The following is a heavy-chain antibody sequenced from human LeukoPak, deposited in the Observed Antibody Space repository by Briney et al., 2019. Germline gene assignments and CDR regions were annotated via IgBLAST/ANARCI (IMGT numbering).Heavy chain of an antibody. D-gene: IGHD2-2*01. J-gene: IGHJ4*02. CDR3: ARDYPDPGVVPAASNYFDY. Sequence: ASVKVSCKASGYTFTSYYMHWVRQAPGEGLEWMGIINHSGGSTSYAQKFQGRVTMTRDTSTSTVYMELSSLRSEDTAVYYCARDYPDPGVVPAASNYFDYWGQGTLVTVSS. CDR2: INHSGGST. CDR1: GYTFTSYY. V-gene: IGHV1-46*01.